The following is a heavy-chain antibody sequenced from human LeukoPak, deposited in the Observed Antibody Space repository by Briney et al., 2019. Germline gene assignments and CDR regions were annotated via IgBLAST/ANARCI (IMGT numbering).Heavy chain of an antibody. CDR3: ARDSTGYTIGWYEGSLNWFDP. CDR2: IYYSGST. V-gene: IGHV4-39*07. Sequence: PSETLSLTCTVSGGSISSSSYYWGWIRQPPWKGLEWIGSIYYSGSTYYNPSLKDRVTISVDTSKNQFSLKLSSVTAADTAVYYCARDSTGYTIGWYEGSLNWFDPWGQGTLVTVSS. D-gene: IGHD6-19*01. CDR1: GGSISSSSYY. J-gene: IGHJ5*02.